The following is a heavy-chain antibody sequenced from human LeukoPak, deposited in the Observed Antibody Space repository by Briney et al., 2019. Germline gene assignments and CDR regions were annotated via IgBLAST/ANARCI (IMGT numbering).Heavy chain of an antibody. V-gene: IGHV3-23*01. CDR2: ISGSGGST. CDR3: ARGGWPFDF. J-gene: IGHJ4*02. CDR1: GFTFSSYA. Sequence: GGSLRLSCAASGFTFSSYAMSWVRQAPGKGLEWVSAISGSGGSTYYADSVKGRFTISRDNSKNTLFLQMNSLTAEHTAVYYCARGGWPFDFWGQGTLVTVSS. D-gene: IGHD6-19*01.